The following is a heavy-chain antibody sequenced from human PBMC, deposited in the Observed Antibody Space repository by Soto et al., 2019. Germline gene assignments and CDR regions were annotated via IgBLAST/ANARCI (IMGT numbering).Heavy chain of an antibody. V-gene: IGHV1-69*01. CDR1: GGTFSSYA. Sequence: QVQLVQSVAEVKKPGSSVKVSRKASGGTFSSYAISWVRQAPGQGLEWRGGIIPIFGTANYAQKFQGRVTITADESTSTAYMELSSLRSEDTAVYYCAMAMVRGVSAFYYGMDVWGQGTTVTVSS. D-gene: IGHD3-10*01. CDR3: AMAMVRGVSAFYYGMDV. J-gene: IGHJ6*02. CDR2: IIPIFGTA.